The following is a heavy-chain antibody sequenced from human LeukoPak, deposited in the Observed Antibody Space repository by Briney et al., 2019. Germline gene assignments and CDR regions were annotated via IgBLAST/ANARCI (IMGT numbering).Heavy chain of an antibody. CDR3: ARDSRTTGTTSGYFDY. Sequence: PGGSLRLSCAASGFTFSSYSLNWVRQAPGKGLEWVSSTSSSNGDIYHAVSVKGRFTISRDNAKNSLYLQMNSLRAEDTAVYYCARDSRTTGTTSGYFDYWGQGTLVTVSS. J-gene: IGHJ4*02. CDR1: GFTFSSYS. CDR2: TSSSNGDI. V-gene: IGHV3-21*01. D-gene: IGHD1-1*01.